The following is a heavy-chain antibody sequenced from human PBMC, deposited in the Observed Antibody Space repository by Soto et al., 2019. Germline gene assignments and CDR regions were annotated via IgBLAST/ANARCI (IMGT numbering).Heavy chain of an antibody. CDR1: GTSINSYY. V-gene: IGHV4-59*01. CDR3: ARDRYYDNSGRYYYYYGMDV. CDR2: IFYSGST. Sequence: SETLSLTCTVSGTSINSYYWSWIRQPPGKGLEWIGYIFYSGSTNYNPSLKSRVTVSVDTSKNQFSLKRSSVTAADTAVYYCARDRYYDNSGRYYYYYGMDVWGQGTTVTVSS. J-gene: IGHJ6*02. D-gene: IGHD3-22*01.